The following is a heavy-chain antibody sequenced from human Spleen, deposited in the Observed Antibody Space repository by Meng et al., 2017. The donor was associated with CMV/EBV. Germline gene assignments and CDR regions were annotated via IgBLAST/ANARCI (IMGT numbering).Heavy chain of an antibody. D-gene: IGHD3-3*01. Sequence: FTFGNYAMSWVRQVSGKGMEWIWSIRNSSDGTYYADSVKGRFTISRDNSKNTLYLQMNSLRAEDTAIYYCAKSINTVFGVVMPYFDYWGQGTLVTVSS. J-gene: IGHJ4*02. CDR3: AKSINTVFGVVMPYFDY. V-gene: IGHV3-23*01. CDR2: IRNSSDGT. CDR1: FTFGNYA.